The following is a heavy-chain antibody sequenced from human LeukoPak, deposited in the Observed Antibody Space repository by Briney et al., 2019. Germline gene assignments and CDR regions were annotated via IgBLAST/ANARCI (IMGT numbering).Heavy chain of an antibody. CDR2: IYHSGST. V-gene: IGHV4-30-2*01. Sequence: SETLSLTCAVSGGSISSGGYSWSWIRQPPGKGLEWIGYIYHSGSTYYNPSLKSRVTISVDRSKNQFSLKLSSVTAADTAVYYRARESITIFGVVTPPDYWGQGTLVTVSS. J-gene: IGHJ4*02. CDR3: ARESITIFGVVTPPDY. D-gene: IGHD3-3*01. CDR1: GGSISSGGYS.